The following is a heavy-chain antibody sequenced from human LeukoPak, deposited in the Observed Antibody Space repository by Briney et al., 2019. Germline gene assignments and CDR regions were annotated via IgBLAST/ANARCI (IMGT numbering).Heavy chain of an antibody. V-gene: IGHV4-4*07. D-gene: IGHD4-11*01. J-gene: IGHJ4*02. CDR2: FYISGST. CDR3: ARDFLLQSEGLFDY. CDR1: GGSILGSTYY. Sequence: SETLSLTCTVSGGSILGSTYYWAWIRQPAGKGLEWIGRFYISGSTNYNPSLKSRVTMSVDTSKNQFSLRLNSVTAADTAVYYCARDFLLQSEGLFDYWGQGTLVTVSS.